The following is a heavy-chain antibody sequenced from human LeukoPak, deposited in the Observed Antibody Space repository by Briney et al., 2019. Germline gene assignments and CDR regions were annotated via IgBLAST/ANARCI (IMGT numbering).Heavy chain of an antibody. V-gene: IGHV3-23*01. CDR1: GFTFSSSA. CDR3: AKSGGSSGWLF. J-gene: IGHJ4*02. CDR2: ISGSGGGT. D-gene: IGHD6-19*01. Sequence: GGSLRLSCAASGFTFSSSAMSWVRQAPGKGLEWLSGISGSGGGTYYADSVKGRFTISRDDSKNTLYLQMHSLRAEDTAVYYCAKSGGSSGWLFWGQGTLVTVSS.